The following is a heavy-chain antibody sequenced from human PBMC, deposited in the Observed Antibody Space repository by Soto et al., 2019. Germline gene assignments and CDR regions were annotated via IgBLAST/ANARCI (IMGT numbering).Heavy chain of an antibody. D-gene: IGHD1-7*01. CDR3: ARYNWNCSNHY. Sequence: QEHLVESGGGVVQPGRSLRLSCAASGFSFSNYGMHWVRQAPGKGLEWVAVISYDGNNKHYADSVKGRFTISRDTSNNTVSLQMHSLRPEDTAVYYCARYNWNCSNHYWGQGTLVPVSS. J-gene: IGHJ4*02. V-gene: IGHV3-30*03. CDR1: GFSFSNYG. CDR2: ISYDGNNK.